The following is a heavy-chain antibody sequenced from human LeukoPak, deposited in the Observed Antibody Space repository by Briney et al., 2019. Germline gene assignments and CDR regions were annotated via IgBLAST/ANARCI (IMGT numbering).Heavy chain of an antibody. V-gene: IGHV3-23*01. J-gene: IGHJ4*02. CDR3: AKAMGYYDSSGSDY. Sequence: GGSLRLSCAASGFTFSNYAMSWVPQGPGKGLEWFSGITGSGGSTDYADSVKGRFTISRDNSKNTLYLQMNSLRAEDTAVYYCAKAMGYYDSSGSDYWGQGTLVTVSS. CDR1: GFTFSNYA. D-gene: IGHD3-22*01. CDR2: ITGSGGST.